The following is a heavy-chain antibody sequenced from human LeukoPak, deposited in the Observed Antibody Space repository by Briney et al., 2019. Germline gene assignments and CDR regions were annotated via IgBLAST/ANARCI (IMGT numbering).Heavy chain of an antibody. CDR1: GFTFSDYY. J-gene: IGHJ6*02. Sequence: GGSLRLSCAASGFTFSDYYMSWIRQAPGKGLQWVSYISSSGSTIYYGDSVKGRFTISRDNAKNSLYLQMNSLRAEDTAVYYCARDYAYCSGGSCYSDIDYYGMDVWGQGTTVTVSS. D-gene: IGHD2-15*01. CDR3: ARDYAYCSGGSCYSDIDYYGMDV. CDR2: ISSSGSTI. V-gene: IGHV3-11*04.